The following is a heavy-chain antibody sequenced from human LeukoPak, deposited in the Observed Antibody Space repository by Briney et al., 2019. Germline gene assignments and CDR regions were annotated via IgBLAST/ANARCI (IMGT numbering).Heavy chain of an antibody. Sequence: SETLSLTCTVSGGSISSGSYYWSWIRQPAGKGLEWIGRIYTSGSTNYNPSLKSRVTISVDTSKNQFSLKLSSVTAADTAVYYCARGELYSSSWGAFDYWGQGTLVTVSS. D-gene: IGHD6-13*01. CDR2: IYTSGST. CDR1: GGSISSGSYY. J-gene: IGHJ4*02. CDR3: ARGELYSSSWGAFDY. V-gene: IGHV4-61*02.